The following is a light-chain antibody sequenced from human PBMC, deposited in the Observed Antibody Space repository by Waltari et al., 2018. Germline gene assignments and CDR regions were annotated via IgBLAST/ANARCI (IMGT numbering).Light chain of an antibody. CDR2: SAS. V-gene: IGKV3-11*01. CDR1: QSINNY. J-gene: IGKJ1*01. Sequence: SCRASQSINNYLAWYQQKPGQAPSLLIYSASNRATGIPARFSGSGSGTDFFLTISSLDPEDFAVYYCQQRSSWPRTFGQGTRVEIK. CDR3: QQRSSWPRT.